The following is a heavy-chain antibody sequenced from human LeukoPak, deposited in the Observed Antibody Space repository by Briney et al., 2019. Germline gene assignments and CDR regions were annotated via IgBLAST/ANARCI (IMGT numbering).Heavy chain of an antibody. V-gene: IGHV3-7*05. J-gene: IGHJ4*02. Sequence: PGGSLRLSCAASGFXXXXXXXXXVXXXPXKXXEXVXXXKQDGSDKXYVDSVKGRFTISRDNAKNSLYLQMNSLRAEDTAVYYCARSLGYCSAGSCFPFDYWGQGTLVTVSS. CDR1: GFXXXXXX. CDR3: ARSLGYCSAGSCFPFDY. D-gene: IGHD2-15*01. CDR2: XKQDGSDK.